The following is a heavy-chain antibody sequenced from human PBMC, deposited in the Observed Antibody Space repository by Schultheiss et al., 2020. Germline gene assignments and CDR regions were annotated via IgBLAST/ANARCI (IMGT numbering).Heavy chain of an antibody. D-gene: IGHD2-2*01. J-gene: IGHJ6*03. V-gene: IGHV4-59*01. Sequence: SETLSLTCTVAGGSISSYYWSWIRQPPGKGLEWIGSIHHSGTTHYNPSLKSRVTISVDTSKNQFSLKLTSVTAADTAVYYCARAPSLSYYFYMDVWFKGTTVTVPS. CDR3: ARAPSLSYYFYMDV. CDR2: IHHSGTT. CDR1: GGSISSYY.